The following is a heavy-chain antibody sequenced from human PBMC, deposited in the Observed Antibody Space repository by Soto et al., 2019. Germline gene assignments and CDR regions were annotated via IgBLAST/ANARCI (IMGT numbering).Heavy chain of an antibody. CDR2: ISSGSGGTT. Sequence: EVQLLESGGGLVQPGGSLRLSCAASGFTFSSYAMNWVRQAPGKGLELVSVISSGSGGTTYYADSVKGRFTISRDNSKNTLYLKMTSLRAEDTAVYYCAKGTSSKGFDPWGQGSLVTVSS. J-gene: IGHJ5*02. CDR1: GFTFSSYA. CDR3: AKGTSSKGFDP. D-gene: IGHD4-4*01. V-gene: IGHV3-23*01.